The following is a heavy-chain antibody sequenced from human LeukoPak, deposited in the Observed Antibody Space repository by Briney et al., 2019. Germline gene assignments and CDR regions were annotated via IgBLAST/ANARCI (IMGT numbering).Heavy chain of an antibody. CDR2: ISYDGSNK. J-gene: IGHJ4*02. D-gene: IGHD2-21*02. CDR3: ARLAYCGGDCYPGSRDFDY. Sequence: GGSLRLSCAAHGFTFSSYAMHWVRQAPGKGLKWVAVISYDGSNKYYADSVKGRFTISRDNSKNTLYLQMNSLRAEDTAVYYCARLAYCGGDCYPGSRDFDYWGQGTLVTVSS. CDR1: GFTFSSYA. V-gene: IGHV3-30-3*01.